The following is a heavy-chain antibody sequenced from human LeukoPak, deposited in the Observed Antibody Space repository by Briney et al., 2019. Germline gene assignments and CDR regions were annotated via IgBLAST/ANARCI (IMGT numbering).Heavy chain of an antibody. Sequence: PGGSLRLSCAASGFTFTDYAMSWVRQALAKGLDWVSLISGSGGSTYYADSVKGRFTISRDNSKNTLYLQMNSLRAEDTAVYYCAKWGNLGFDPWGQGILVTVSS. D-gene: IGHD3-16*01. J-gene: IGHJ5*02. V-gene: IGHV3-23*01. CDR1: GFTFTDYA. CDR2: ISGSGGST. CDR3: AKWGNLGFDP.